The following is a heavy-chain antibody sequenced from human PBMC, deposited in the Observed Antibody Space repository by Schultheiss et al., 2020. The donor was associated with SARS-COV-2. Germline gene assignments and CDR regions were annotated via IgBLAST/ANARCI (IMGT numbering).Heavy chain of an antibody. V-gene: IGHV4-61*10. CDR3: ARGRYFDY. CDR2: IYYSGST. Sequence: SETLSLTCTVSGGSISSGGYYWSWIRQPAGKGLEWIGYIYYSGSTNYNPSLKSRVTISVDTSKNQFSLKLSSVTAADTAVYYCARGRYFDYWGQGTLVTVSS. J-gene: IGHJ4*02. CDR1: GGSISSGGYY.